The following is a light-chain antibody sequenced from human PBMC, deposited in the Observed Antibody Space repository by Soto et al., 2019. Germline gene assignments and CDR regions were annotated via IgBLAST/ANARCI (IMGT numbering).Light chain of an antibody. CDR2: GAS. J-gene: IGKJ1*01. V-gene: IGKV3-15*01. CDR3: QQYNNWPPLP. CDR1: QSVSSN. Sequence: EIVMTQSPATLSVSPGERATLSCRASQSVSSNLAWYQQKPGQAPRLLIYGASTRATGIPARFSGSGSGTEFTLTISSLQSEDFAVYYCQQYNNWPPLPFGQGTKVEIK.